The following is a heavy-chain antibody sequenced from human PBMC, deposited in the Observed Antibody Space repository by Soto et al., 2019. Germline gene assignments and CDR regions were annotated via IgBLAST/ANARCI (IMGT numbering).Heavy chain of an antibody. CDR1: GWSFSGYY. D-gene: IGHD3-3*01. V-gene: IGHV4-34*01. J-gene: IGHJ4*02. CDR3: ARGIQTYYDFWSGYPPRYYFDY. Sequence: XETLSLTCSVYGWSFSGYYWSWIRQPPGKGLDWIGEINHSGSTNYNPSLKSRVTISVDTSKNQFSLKLSSVTAADTAVYYCARGIQTYYDFWSGYPPRYYFDYWGQGTLVTVSS. CDR2: INHSGST.